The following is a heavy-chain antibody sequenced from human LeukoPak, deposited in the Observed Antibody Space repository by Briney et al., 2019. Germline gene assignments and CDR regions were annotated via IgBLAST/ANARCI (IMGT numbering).Heavy chain of an antibody. CDR3: ARAMGYDQYYFDY. J-gene: IGHJ4*02. CDR2: IYYSGST. Sequence: SEALSLTCTVSGGSISSYYWSWIRQPPGKGLEWIGYIYYSGSTNYNPSLKSRVAISVDTSKDQFSLKLSSVTAADTAVYYCARAMGYDQYYFDYWGQGTLVTVSP. CDR1: GGSISSYY. D-gene: IGHD5-12*01. V-gene: IGHV4-59*01.